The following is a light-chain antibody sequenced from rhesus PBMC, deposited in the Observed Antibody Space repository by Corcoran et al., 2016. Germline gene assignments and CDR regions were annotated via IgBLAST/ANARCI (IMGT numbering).Light chain of an antibody. CDR1: QSLLYSSNNKNY. Sequence: DIVMTQSPDSLAVSLGERVTINCKSSQSLLYSSNNKNYLAWYQQKPGQAPKLLIYWASTRDSGVPNRFSGSGSGTDFTLTISGLKAEDVAVYYCQQYYSSPYSFGQGTKVEIK. V-gene: IGKV4-1*01. CDR2: WAS. CDR3: QQYYSSPYS. J-gene: IGKJ2*01.